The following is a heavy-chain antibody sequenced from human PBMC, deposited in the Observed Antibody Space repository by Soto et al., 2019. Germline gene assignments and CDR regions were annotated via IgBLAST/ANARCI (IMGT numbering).Heavy chain of an antibody. Sequence: EVQLVESGGGLVKPGGSLRHSCAASGFTFSNYNMNWVRQAPGKGLEWVSSISSSSTFKNYADSVKGRFTISRDNDKNSVYLHMSSLGAEDTAVYYCARDPPLSMIVVVGVDDFWGQGTLVTVSS. D-gene: IGHD3-22*01. J-gene: IGHJ4*02. V-gene: IGHV3-21*02. CDR1: GFTFSNYN. CDR3: ARDPPLSMIVVVGVDDF. CDR2: ISSSSTFK.